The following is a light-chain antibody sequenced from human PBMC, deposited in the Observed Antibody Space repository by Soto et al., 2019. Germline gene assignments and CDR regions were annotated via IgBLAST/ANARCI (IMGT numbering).Light chain of an antibody. CDR2: EVS. V-gene: IGLV2-14*01. CDR1: SSDVGGYNY. Sequence: QSALTQPASVSGSPGQSITISCTGTSSDVGGYNYVSWYQQHPGKAPKLMIYEVSNRPSGVSNRFSGSKSGNTASLTISGLQPEDDADYYCTSYTVRKSWVFGGGTQLTVL. J-gene: IGLJ3*02. CDR3: TSYTVRKSWV.